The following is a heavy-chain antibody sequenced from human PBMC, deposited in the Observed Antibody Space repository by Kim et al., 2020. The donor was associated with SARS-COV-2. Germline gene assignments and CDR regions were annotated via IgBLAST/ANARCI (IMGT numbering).Heavy chain of an antibody. CDR3: AKGRTMVRGVIGWYYHGMDV. Sequence: GGSLRLSCAASRFTFSSYGMHWVRQAPGKGLEWVAVISYDGSNKYYADSVKGRFTISRDNSKNTLYLQMNSLRAEDTAVYYCAKGRTMVRGVIGWYYHGMDVWGQGTTVTVSS. CDR2: ISYDGSNK. J-gene: IGHJ6*02. D-gene: IGHD3-10*01. V-gene: IGHV3-30*18. CDR1: RFTFSSYG.